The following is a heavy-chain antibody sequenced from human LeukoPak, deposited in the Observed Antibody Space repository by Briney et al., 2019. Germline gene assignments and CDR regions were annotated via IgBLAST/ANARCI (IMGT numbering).Heavy chain of an antibody. V-gene: IGHV4-31*03. D-gene: IGHD3-10*01. CDR3: ARLLGYSGTDHYYFDY. J-gene: IGHJ4*02. CDR1: GGSISSSSYY. Sequence: SETLSLTCTVSGGSISSSSYYWGWIRQHPGKGLEWIGYIYYSGSTYYNPSLKSRVTISLDTSKNQFSLKLSSVTAADTAVYYCARLLGYSGTDHYYFDYWGQGTLVTVSS. CDR2: IYYSGST.